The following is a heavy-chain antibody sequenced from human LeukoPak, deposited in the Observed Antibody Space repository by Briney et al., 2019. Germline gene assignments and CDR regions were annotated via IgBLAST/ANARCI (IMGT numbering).Heavy chain of an antibody. CDR1: GYTFTGYY. D-gene: IGHD3-3*01. CDR2: INPNSGGT. Sequence: ASVKVSCKASGYTFTGYYMHWVRQAPGQGLEWMGWINPNSGGTNYAQKFQGRATMTRDTSISTAYMELSRLRSGDTAVYYCARIRGGTIFGVAPNYYYYMDVWGKGTTVTVSS. V-gene: IGHV1-2*02. J-gene: IGHJ6*03. CDR3: ARIRGGTIFGVAPNYYYYMDV.